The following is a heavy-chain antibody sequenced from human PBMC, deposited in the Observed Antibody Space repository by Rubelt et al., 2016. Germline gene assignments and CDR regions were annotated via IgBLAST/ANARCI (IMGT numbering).Heavy chain of an antibody. J-gene: IGHJ4*02. Sequence: QVQLVQSGAEVKQPGASVKVSCKASGYTFSDYYMHWVRQAPGQGLEWMGWIKCDSGVTNYAQKFQGRDTMTRDLAIGTIYMGLSRLGFDDTAVYYCARDFDWGPDFWGQGTLVTVSS. D-gene: IGHD3-16*01. CDR1: GYTFSDYY. CDR3: ARDFDWGPDF. V-gene: IGHV1-2*02. CDR2: IKCDSGVT.